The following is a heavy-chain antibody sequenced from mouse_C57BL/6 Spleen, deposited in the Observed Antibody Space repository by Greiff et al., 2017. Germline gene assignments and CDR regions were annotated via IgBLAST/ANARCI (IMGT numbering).Heavy chain of an antibody. J-gene: IGHJ3*01. CDR1: GFTFSDYG. CDR2: ISSGSSTI. V-gene: IGHV5-17*01. D-gene: IGHD1-1*01. Sequence: EVQVVESGGGLVKPGGSLKLSCAASGFTFSDYGMHWVRQAPEKGLEWVAYISSGSSTIYYADTVKGRFTISIANAENTLFLQMTSLRSEETAMYYCARRGLVITTVVEGAWFAYWGQGTLVTVSA. CDR3: ARRGLVITTVVEGAWFAY.